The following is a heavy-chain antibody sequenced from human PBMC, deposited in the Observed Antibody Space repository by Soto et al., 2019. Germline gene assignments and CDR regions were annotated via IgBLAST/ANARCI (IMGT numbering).Heavy chain of an antibody. V-gene: IGHV3-53*01. CDR2: LYDLDGT. Sequence: GGSLRLSCAAFGFTVSGKKYVAWVRQAPGKGLEWVSALYDLDGTYYADSVKGRFTTSSDSSRTTVYLQMNSLRPDDTAVYSCATWHLQEHAYDIWGQGTMVTVSS. CDR3: ATWHLQEHAYDI. CDR1: GFTVSGKKY. D-gene: IGHD1-1*01. J-gene: IGHJ3*02.